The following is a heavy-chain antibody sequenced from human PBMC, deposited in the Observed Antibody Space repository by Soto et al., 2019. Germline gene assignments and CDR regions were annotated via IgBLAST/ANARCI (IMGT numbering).Heavy chain of an antibody. V-gene: IGHV3-15*07. J-gene: IGHJ4*02. D-gene: IGHD3-22*01. CDR2: IKSKTDGGTT. CDR1: GFTFSNAW. CDR3: TTDPVTMIVVVPSSG. Sequence: GGSLRLSCAASGFTFSNAWMNWVRQAPGKGLEWVGRIKSKTDGGTTDYAAPVKGRFTISRDDSKNTLYLQMKSLKTEDTAVYYCTTDPVTMIVVVPSSGWGQGTLVTVSS.